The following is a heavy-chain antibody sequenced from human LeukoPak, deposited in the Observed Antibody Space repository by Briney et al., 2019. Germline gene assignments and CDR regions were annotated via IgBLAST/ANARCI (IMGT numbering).Heavy chain of an antibody. CDR1: GYSFTSYW. Sequence: GESLKISCKGSGYSFTSYWIGWVRQMPGKGLEWMGIIYPGDSDTRYSPSFQGQVTISADKSISTAYLQWSSLKASDTAMYYCARHVYYYDSSGYYPYSHIDCWGQGTLVTVSS. CDR3: ARHVYYYDSSGYYPYSHIDC. J-gene: IGHJ4*02. CDR2: IYPGDSDT. D-gene: IGHD3-22*01. V-gene: IGHV5-51*01.